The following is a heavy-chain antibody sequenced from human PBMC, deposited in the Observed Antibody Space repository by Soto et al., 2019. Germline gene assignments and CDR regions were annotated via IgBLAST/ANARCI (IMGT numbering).Heavy chain of an antibody. CDR2: IKQDGSEK. Sequence: GGARRVSWGGSGLILSTYGMSWVRQAPGKGLEWVANIKQDGSEKYYVDSVKGRFTISRDNAKNSLYLQMNSLRAEDTAVYYCARNKRSDFWGQGA. CDR1: GLILSTYG. V-gene: IGHV3-7*04. J-gene: IGHJ4*02. CDR3: ARNKRSDF.